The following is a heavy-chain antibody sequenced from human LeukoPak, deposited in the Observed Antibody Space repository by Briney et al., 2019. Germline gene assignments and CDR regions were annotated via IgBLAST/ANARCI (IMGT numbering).Heavy chain of an antibody. Sequence: SQTLSLTCAISGDSVSSNSAAWSWIRQSPSRGLEWLGRTYYRSKWNNNYAISVKSRITINPDTSKNQFSLQLNSVTPEDTGVYYCARARGYFDLWGRGALVTVSS. CDR3: ARARGYFDL. J-gene: IGHJ2*01. CDR1: GDSVSSNSAA. CDR2: TYYRSKWNN. D-gene: IGHD3-10*01. V-gene: IGHV6-1*01.